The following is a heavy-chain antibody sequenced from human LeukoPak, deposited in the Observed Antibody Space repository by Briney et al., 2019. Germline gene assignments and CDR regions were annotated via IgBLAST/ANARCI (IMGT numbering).Heavy chain of an antibody. Sequence: PGRSLRLSCAASGFTFSNYGMHWGRKAPGKGLEWVAITSYDGGQNSYADFVKGRFTISRDNSKNTLYLQLNSLRPEDTGVYYCATDQVAAGDYWGQGTLVTVSS. V-gene: IGHV3-30*03. CDR2: TSYDGGQN. J-gene: IGHJ4*02. CDR3: ATDQVAAGDY. D-gene: IGHD6-13*01. CDR1: GFTFSNYG.